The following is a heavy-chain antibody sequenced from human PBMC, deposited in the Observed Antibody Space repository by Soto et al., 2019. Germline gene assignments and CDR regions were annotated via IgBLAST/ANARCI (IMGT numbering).Heavy chain of an antibody. CDR1: GFTFASYA. Sequence: GGSLRLSCAASGFTFASYAMSWVRLAPGRGLEWVSSIYGSGGNTYYAGSVKGRFTVSRDNSKNTLYLQMNSLRAEGTAVHYCAKGDHDYAGVFDPWGQGTLVTVSS. D-gene: IGHD4-17*01. CDR2: IYGSGGNT. V-gene: IGHV3-23*01. J-gene: IGHJ5*02. CDR3: AKGDHDYAGVFDP.